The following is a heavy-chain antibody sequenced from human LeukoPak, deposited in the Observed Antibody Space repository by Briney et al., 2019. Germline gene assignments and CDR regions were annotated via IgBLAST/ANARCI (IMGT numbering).Heavy chain of an antibody. J-gene: IGHJ3*02. D-gene: IGHD3-22*01. V-gene: IGHV4-59*01. CDR2: IYYSGST. CDR1: GGSISSYY. Sequence: PSETLSLTCTVSGGSISSYYWSWIRQPPGKGLEWSGYIYYSGSTNYNPSLKSRVTISVDTSKNQFSLKLSSVTAADTAVYYCARASRSYYYDSSGYPDAFDIWGQGTMVTVSS. CDR3: ARASRSYYYDSSGYPDAFDI.